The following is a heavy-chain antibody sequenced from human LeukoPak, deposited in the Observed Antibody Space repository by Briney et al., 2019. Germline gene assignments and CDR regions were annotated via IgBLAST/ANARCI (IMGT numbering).Heavy chain of an antibody. CDR2: ISSSSSYI. Sequence: KTGGSLRLSCAASGFTFSSYSMNRVRQAPGKGLEWVSSISSSSSYIYYADSVKGRFTISRDNAKNSLYLQMNSLRAEDTAVYYCARVPTSSVYYFDYWGQGTLVTVSS. D-gene: IGHD3-22*01. CDR3: ARVPTSSVYYFDY. V-gene: IGHV3-21*01. J-gene: IGHJ4*02. CDR1: GFTFSSYS.